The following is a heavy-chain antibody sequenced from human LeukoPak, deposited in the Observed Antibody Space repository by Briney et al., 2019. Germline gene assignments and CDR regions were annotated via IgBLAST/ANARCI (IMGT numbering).Heavy chain of an antibody. D-gene: IGHD1-26*01. Sequence: GASVKVSCKTSVYIFTPYGLTGVRQAPGQGLEWMGWINAYNGQTNSAQKFQDRFTVTTDTSVATAHMQLRSLTFEDTPVYFCARDSGTYPGNDYWGQGTLVTVSS. CDR3: ARDSGTYPGNDY. V-gene: IGHV1-18*01. CDR1: VYIFTPYG. CDR2: INAYNGQT. J-gene: IGHJ4*02.